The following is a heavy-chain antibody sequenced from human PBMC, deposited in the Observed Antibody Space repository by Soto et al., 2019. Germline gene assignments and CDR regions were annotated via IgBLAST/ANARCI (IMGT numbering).Heavy chain of an antibody. V-gene: IGHV3-23*01. CDR1: GFTFSSYA. D-gene: IGHD2-15*01. Sequence: RGSLRLSCAAYGFTFSSYAMSWVRQAPGKGLEWVSAISGSGGSTYYADSVKGRFTISRDNSKNTLYLQMNSLRAEDTAVYYCAKDLPRVLLETYYYYYGMHFWCQGTTVTVS. CDR3: AKDLPRVLLETYYYYYGMHF. CDR2: ISGSGGST. J-gene: IGHJ6*02.